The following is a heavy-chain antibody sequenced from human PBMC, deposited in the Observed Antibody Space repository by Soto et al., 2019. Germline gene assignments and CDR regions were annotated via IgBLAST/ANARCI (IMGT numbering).Heavy chain of an antibody. CDR1: GFTFSSYA. D-gene: IGHD5-12*01. CDR2: ISYDGSYK. CDR3: ARDYYRFYSCYGFRMEL. V-gene: IGHV3-30-3*01. J-gene: IGHJ6*02. Sequence: EGSLRLSCSASGFTFSSYAMHWLRQAPGKGLEWVAVISYDGSYKYYADSVKGRFTISRDNSKNTLYLQMNSLRAEDTAVYYCARDYYRFYSCYGFRMELWGQGTP.